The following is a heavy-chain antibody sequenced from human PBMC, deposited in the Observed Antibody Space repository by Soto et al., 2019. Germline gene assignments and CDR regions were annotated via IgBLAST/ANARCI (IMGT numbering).Heavy chain of an antibody. D-gene: IGHD5-18*01. CDR3: AKDGYKYKYYSDY. CDR2: ISKDGGDK. J-gene: IGHJ4*02. Sequence: GGSLRLSCAASGFSFSRYGIHWVRQAPGKGLEWVAVISKDGGDKEYAESVKGRCTISRENSKSTVYLQMNSLRVEDTAVYYCAKDGYKYKYYSDYWGQGTLVTVSS. V-gene: IGHV3-30*18. CDR1: GFSFSRYG.